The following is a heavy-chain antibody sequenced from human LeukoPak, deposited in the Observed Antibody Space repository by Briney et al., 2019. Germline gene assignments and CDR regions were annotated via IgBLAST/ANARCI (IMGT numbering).Heavy chain of an antibody. J-gene: IGHJ6*02. CDR2: VNSDGSST. V-gene: IGHV3-74*01. CDR3: ARGRYYGMDV. CDR1: GFTFTSYW. Sequence: PGGSLRLSCAASGFTFTSYWMHWVRQAPGKGLVWVSRVNSDGSSTTYADSVKGRFTITRDNAENTLYLQMNSLRAEDTAVYYCARGRYYGMDVWGQGTTVTVSS.